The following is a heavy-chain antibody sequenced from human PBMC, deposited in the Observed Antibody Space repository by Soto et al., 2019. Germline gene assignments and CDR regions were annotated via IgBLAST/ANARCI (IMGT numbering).Heavy chain of an antibody. CDR1: GFTFSGSP. D-gene: IGHD4-17*01. J-gene: IGHJ4*02. Sequence: GGSLRLSCAASGFTFSGSPMHWVRQSSGKGLEWVGRIRSKANSYATAYAASVKGRFTISRDDLKNTAYLQMNSLKTEDTAVYYCTSTVTPHRLFDYWGQGTLVTVSS. CDR3: TSTVTPHRLFDY. CDR2: IRSKANSYAT. V-gene: IGHV3-73*01.